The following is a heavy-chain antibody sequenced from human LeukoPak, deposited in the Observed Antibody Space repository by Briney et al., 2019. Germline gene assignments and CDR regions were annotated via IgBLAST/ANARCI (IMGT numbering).Heavy chain of an antibody. CDR3: ARRWSNDAFDI. CDR1: GGSISSYY. Sequence: SETLSLTCTVSGGSISSYYWGWIRQPPGKGLEWIGSIYYSGSTYYNPSLKSRVTISVDTSKNQFSLKLSSVTAADTAVYYCARRWSNDAFDIWGQGTMVTVSS. J-gene: IGHJ3*02. CDR2: IYYSGST. D-gene: IGHD2-8*01. V-gene: IGHV4-39*01.